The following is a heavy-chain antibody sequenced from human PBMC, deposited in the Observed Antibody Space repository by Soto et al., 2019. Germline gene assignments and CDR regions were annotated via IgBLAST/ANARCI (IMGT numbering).Heavy chain of an antibody. J-gene: IGHJ4*02. CDR1: GYTFTSYA. CDR2: INAGNGNT. V-gene: IGHV1-3*01. Sequence: QVQLVQSGAEVKKPGASVKVSCKASGYTFTSYAMHWVRQAPGQGLEWMGWINAGNGNTKYSQKFQGRVTITRDTSASTAYMELSSLRSEDTAVYYCAKSATVPAAIAYWGQGTLVTVSS. D-gene: IGHD2-2*02. CDR3: AKSATVPAAIAY.